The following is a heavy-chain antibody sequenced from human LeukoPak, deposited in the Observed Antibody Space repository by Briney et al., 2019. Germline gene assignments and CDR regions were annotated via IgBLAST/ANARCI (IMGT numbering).Heavy chain of an antibody. Sequence: GGSLRLSCAASGFTFDDYAMHWVRQAPGKGLEWVSGISWNCGSIGYADSVKGRFTISRDNAKNSLYLQMNSLRAEDTALYYCAKDTNYDSSGYYDYWGQGTLVTVSS. CDR3: AKDTNYDSSGYYDY. CDR2: ISWNCGSI. CDR1: GFTFDDYA. D-gene: IGHD3-22*01. V-gene: IGHV3-9*01. J-gene: IGHJ4*02.